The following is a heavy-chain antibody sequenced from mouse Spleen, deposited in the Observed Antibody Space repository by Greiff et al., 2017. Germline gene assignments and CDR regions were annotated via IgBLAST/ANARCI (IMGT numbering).Heavy chain of an antibody. CDR3: ASRDYYGSSPYAMDY. V-gene: IGHV1-50*01. J-gene: IGHJ4*01. CDR1: GYTFTSYW. D-gene: IGHD1-1*01. CDR2: IDPSDSYT. Sequence: QVQLKQPGAELVKPGASVKLSCKASGYTFTSYWMQWVKQRPGQGLEWIGEIDPSDSYTNYNQKFKGKATLTVDTSSSTAYMQLSSLTSEDSAVYYCASRDYYGSSPYAMDYWGQGTSVTVSS.